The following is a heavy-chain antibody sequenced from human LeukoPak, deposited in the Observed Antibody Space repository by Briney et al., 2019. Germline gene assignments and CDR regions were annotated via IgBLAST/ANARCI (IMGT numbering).Heavy chain of an antibody. D-gene: IGHD2-15*01. Sequence: GGSLRLSCAASGFTFSSYGMHWVRQAPGKGLEWVSAMSGSGGRTYYADSVKGRFTISRDNSKNTLYLQMNSLRAEDTAVYYCAKWGCSGASCYPFDYWGQGTLVTVSS. CDR3: AKWGCSGASCYPFDY. CDR2: MSGSGGRT. J-gene: IGHJ4*02. CDR1: GFTFSSYG. V-gene: IGHV3-23*01.